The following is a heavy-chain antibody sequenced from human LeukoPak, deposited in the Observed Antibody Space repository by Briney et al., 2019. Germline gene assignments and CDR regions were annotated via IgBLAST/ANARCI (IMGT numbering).Heavy chain of an antibody. J-gene: IGHJ3*02. CDR1: GYSISSGYY. CDR2: GST. V-gene: IGHV4-38-2*02. Sequence: PSETLSLTCTVSGYSISSGYYWGWIRQPPGKGLEWISGSTNYNPSLKSRVTISVDTSKNQFSLKLNSVTAADTAVYYCARVGRYQDAFDIWGQGTVVTVSS. D-gene: IGHD3-9*01. CDR3: ARVGRYQDAFDI.